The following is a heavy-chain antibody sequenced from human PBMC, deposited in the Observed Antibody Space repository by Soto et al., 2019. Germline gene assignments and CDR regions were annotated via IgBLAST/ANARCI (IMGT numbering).Heavy chain of an antibody. D-gene: IGHD4-17*01. CDR2: IIPAYDRT. J-gene: IGHJ4*02. V-gene: IGHV1-69*06. CDR1: GDAFKSYA. CDR3: ASDPNNAYGDDTFDY. Sequence: QVLLLQSGSEVKKAGSSVKVSCKASGDAFKSYAINWVRQAPGQGLEYMGRIIPAYDRTKYAQKFQGRITMTADMYTSTVYMELSSMISADTAVYYCASDPNNAYGDDTFDYWGQGTKVIVSS.